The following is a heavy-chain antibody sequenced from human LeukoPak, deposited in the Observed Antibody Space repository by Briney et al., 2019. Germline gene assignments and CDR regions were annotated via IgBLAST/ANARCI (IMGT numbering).Heavy chain of an antibody. CDR2: IIPIFGTA. J-gene: IGHJ3*02. CDR3: ASIFRGDIVVVPAAIDI. CDR1: GGTFSSYA. V-gene: IGHV1-69*05. D-gene: IGHD2-2*01. Sequence: ASVKVSCKASGGTFSSYAISWVRQAPGQGLEWMGGIIPIFGTANYAQKFQGRVTITTDESTSTAYMELSSLGSEDTAVYYCASIFRGDIVVVPAAIDIWGQGTMVTVSS.